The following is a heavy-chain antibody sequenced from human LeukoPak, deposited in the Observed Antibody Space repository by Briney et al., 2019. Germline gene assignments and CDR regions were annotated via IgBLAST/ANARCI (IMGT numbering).Heavy chain of an antibody. J-gene: IGHJ5*02. CDR1: GFTFSSYA. Sequence: PGGSLRLSCAASGFTFSSYAMHWVRQAPGKGLEWVAVISYDGSNKYYADSVKGRFTISRDNSKNTLYLQMNSLRAEDTAVYYCARERIAEAGYNWFDPWGQGTLVTVSS. CDR3: ARERIAEAGYNWFDP. CDR2: ISYDGSNK. V-gene: IGHV3-30-3*01. D-gene: IGHD6-19*01.